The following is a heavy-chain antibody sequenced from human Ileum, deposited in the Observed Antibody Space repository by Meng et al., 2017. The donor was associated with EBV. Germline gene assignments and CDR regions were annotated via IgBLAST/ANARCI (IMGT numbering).Heavy chain of an antibody. J-gene: IGHJ4*02. CDR1: VGSISSSNW. D-gene: IGHD3-22*01. CDR3: ARESYSDSSGYYSLDY. CDR2: IHHTEST. V-gene: IGHV4-4*02. Sequence: VRRPAWGPGWVKPSGTLSLTCAVSVGSISSSNWWSWVRQAPGKGLEWIGEIHHTESTNYNPSLKSRVTISVDKSKNQFSLKLSSVTAADTAVYYCARESYSDSSGYYSLDYWGQGSLVTVSS.